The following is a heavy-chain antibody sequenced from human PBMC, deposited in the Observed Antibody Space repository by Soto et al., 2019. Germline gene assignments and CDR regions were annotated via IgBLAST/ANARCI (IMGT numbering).Heavy chain of an antibody. V-gene: IGHV1-2*02. CDR2: INPNSGGT. CDR1: GYTFTGYY. Sequence: ASVKVSCKASGYTFTGYYMHWVRQAPGQGLEWMGWINPNSGGTNYAQKFQGRVTMTRDTSISTAYMELSRLRSDDTAVYYCARDLLPVYAMVDYYYYYGMDVWGRGTTVTVSS. CDR3: ARDLLPVYAMVDYYYYYGMDV. D-gene: IGHD2-8*01. J-gene: IGHJ6*02.